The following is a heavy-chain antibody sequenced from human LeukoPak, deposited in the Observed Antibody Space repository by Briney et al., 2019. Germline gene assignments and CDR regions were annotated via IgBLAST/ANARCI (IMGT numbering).Heavy chain of an antibody. CDR3: ARGQNYDFWSGYRKYHWFDP. CDR1: GGSFSGYY. CDR2: INHSGST. V-gene: IGHV4-34*01. Sequence: PSETLSLTCAVYGGSFSGYYWSWIRQPPGKGLEWIGEINHSGSTNYNPSLKSRVTISVDTSKNQFSLKLSSVTAADTAVYYCARGQNYDFWSGYRKYHWFDPWGQGTLVTVSS. J-gene: IGHJ5*02. D-gene: IGHD3-3*01.